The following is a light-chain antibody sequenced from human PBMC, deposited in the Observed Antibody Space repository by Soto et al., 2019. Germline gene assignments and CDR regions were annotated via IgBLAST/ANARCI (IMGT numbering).Light chain of an antibody. V-gene: IGKV3-15*01. CDR1: QSVSSN. CDR2: GAS. CDR3: QQYNNWPWT. Sequence: ESVFTQSPATLSVSPGERATLSCRASQSVSSNLAWYQQKPGQAPRLLIYGASTRATGIPARFSGSGSGTEFTLTISSLQSEDFAVYYCQQYNNWPWTFGQGTKVDI. J-gene: IGKJ1*01.